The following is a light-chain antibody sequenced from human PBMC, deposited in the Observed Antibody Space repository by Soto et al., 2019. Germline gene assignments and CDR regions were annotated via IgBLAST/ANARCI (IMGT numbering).Light chain of an antibody. CDR3: SSYTSSSSYV. J-gene: IGLJ7*01. V-gene: IGLV2-14*01. Sequence: QLVLTQPAAVSGSPGQSIAISCTGTSSDVGTYNSVSWYQQYPGKAPKLMIHDVSNRPSGVSDRFSGSKSGNTASLTISGLQSEDEADYYCSSYTSSSSYVFGSGTQLTVL. CDR1: SSDVGTYNS. CDR2: DVS.